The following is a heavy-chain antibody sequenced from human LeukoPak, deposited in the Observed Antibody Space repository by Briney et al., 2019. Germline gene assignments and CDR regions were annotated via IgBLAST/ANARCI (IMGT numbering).Heavy chain of an antibody. Sequence: PGGSLRLSCAASGFTFSSYAMSWVRQAPGKGLEWVSAISGSGGSTYYADSVKGRFTISRDNSKNTLCLQMNSLRAEDTAVYYCARFPSYVWFGELYYFDYWGQGTLVTVSS. J-gene: IGHJ4*02. V-gene: IGHV3-23*01. CDR1: GFTFSSYA. CDR2: ISGSGGST. CDR3: ARFPSYVWFGELYYFDY. D-gene: IGHD3-10*01.